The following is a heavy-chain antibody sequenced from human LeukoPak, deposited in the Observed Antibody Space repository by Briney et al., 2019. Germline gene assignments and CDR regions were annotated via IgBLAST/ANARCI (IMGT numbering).Heavy chain of an antibody. CDR1: GFTFNNYA. J-gene: IGHJ4*02. Sequence: SGGSLRLSCETSGFTFNNYAVSWVRQAPGKGLEWVSAISGSGGSTYYADSVKGRFTISRDNSKNTLYLQMNSLRAEDTAVYYCAPDCSSTSCYGAFDYWGQGTLVTVSS. V-gene: IGHV3-23*01. CDR3: APDCSSTSCYGAFDY. D-gene: IGHD2-2*01. CDR2: ISGSGGST.